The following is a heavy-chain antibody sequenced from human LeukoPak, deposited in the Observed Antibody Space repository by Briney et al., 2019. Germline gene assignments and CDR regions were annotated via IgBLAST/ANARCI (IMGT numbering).Heavy chain of an antibody. CDR1: GFTVSANS. CDR3: TRNSGWYGLS. Sequence: GGSLRLSCTVSGFTVSANSMSWVRQAPGKGLEWVSFIYSGTTHYSDSVKGRFTISRDNSNNTLFLHLNSLRGEDTAVYYCTRNSGWYGLSWGQGTLVTVSS. J-gene: IGHJ1*01. CDR2: IYSGTT. V-gene: IGHV3-53*01. D-gene: IGHD6-19*01.